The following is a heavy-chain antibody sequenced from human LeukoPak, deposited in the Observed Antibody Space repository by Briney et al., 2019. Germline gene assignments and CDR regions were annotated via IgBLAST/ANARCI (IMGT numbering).Heavy chain of an antibody. J-gene: IGHJ6*03. CDR2: IRGSGVST. D-gene: IGHD5-18*01. CDR3: ARGSRRYSSWYMDV. Sequence: GGSLRLSCAGSGFTFSSYGMSWVRQAPGKGLEWVSAIRGSGVSTYYVDSVKGRFTISRDNAKNTLYLQMNSLRAEDTAVYYCARGSRRYSSWYMDVWGKGTTVTVSS. V-gene: IGHV3-23*01. CDR1: GFTFSSYG.